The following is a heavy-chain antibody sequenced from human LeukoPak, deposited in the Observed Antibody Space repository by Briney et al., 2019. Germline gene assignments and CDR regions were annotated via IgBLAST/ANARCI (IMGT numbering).Heavy chain of an antibody. Sequence: GGSLRLSCAAPGFTFSSYAMHWVRQAPGKGLEWVSTISGSDDSSYYADSVKGRFTISRDNSKNTLYLQMNSLRAEDTAVYYCAKTYVWYYFDYWGQGILVTVSS. J-gene: IGHJ4*02. CDR1: GFTFSSYA. CDR2: ISGSDDSS. CDR3: AKTYVWYYFDY. D-gene: IGHD3-16*01. V-gene: IGHV3-23*01.